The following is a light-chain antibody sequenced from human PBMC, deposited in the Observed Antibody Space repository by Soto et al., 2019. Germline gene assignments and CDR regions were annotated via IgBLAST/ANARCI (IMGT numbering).Light chain of an antibody. CDR2: DVI. Sequence: QSALTQPRSVSGSPGQSCTISGTGTSSDVGGYNYVSWYQQHPGKAPKLMIYDVIKRPSGVPDRFSGSNTGNTASLTISGLQAEDEADYYCCSYAGSFYVFGTGTKVTVL. CDR3: CSYAGSFYV. CDR1: SSDVGGYNY. J-gene: IGLJ1*01. V-gene: IGLV2-11*01.